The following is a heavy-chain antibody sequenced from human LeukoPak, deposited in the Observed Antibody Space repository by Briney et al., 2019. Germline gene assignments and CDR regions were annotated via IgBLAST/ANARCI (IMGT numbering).Heavy chain of an antibody. V-gene: IGHV4-34*01. CDR2: INHSGST. J-gene: IGHJ4*02. CDR3: ARGGYARSFDY. CDR1: GGSFSGYY. Sequence: SEALSLTCAVYGGSFSGYYWSWIRQPPGKGLEWIGEINHSGSTNYNPSLNSRVTISVDTSKNQFSLKLSSVTAADTAVYYCARGGYARSFDYWGQGTLVTVSS. D-gene: IGHD1-1*01.